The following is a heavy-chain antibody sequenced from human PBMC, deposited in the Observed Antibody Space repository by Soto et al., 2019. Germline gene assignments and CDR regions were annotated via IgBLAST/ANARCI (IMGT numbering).Heavy chain of an antibody. CDR2: ISSSSSYI. CDR3: ASGRQIVVVPAAIDI. D-gene: IGHD2-2*01. CDR1: GFTFSSYS. V-gene: IGHV3-21*01. Sequence: GGSLRLSCAASGFTFSSYSMNWVRQAPGKGLEWVSSISSSSSYIYYADSVKGRFTISRDNAKNSLYLQMNSLRAEDTAVYYCASGRQIVVVPAAIDICGEGTLVTVSS. J-gene: IGHJ3*02.